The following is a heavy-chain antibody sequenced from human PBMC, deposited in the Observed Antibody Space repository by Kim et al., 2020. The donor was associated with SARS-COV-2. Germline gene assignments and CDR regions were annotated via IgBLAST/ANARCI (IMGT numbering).Heavy chain of an antibody. CDR3: ARVYYDSPSFDY. V-gene: IGHV5-10-1*01. CDR1: GYSFTSYW. D-gene: IGHD3-22*01. J-gene: IGHJ4*02. CDR2: IDPSDSYT. Sequence: GESLKISCKGSGYSFTSYWISWVRQMPGKGLEWMGRIDPSDSYTNYSPSFQGHVTISADKSISTAYLQWSSLKASDTAMYYCARVYYDSPSFDYWGQGTLVTVSS.